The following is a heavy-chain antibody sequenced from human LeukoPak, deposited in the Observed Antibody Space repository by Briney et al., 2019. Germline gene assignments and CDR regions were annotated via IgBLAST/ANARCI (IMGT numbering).Heavy chain of an antibody. CDR1: GFTFDDYT. Sequence: PGGSLRLSCAASGFTFDDYTMHWVRQAPGKGLEWVSLINWDGGSTYYADSVKGRFTISRDNAKNSLYLQMNSLRAEDTAVYYCARDWYAYYDFWSGQLDYWGQGTLVTVSS. CDR3: ARDWYAYYDFWSGQLDY. V-gene: IGHV3-43*01. CDR2: INWDGGST. J-gene: IGHJ4*02. D-gene: IGHD3-3*01.